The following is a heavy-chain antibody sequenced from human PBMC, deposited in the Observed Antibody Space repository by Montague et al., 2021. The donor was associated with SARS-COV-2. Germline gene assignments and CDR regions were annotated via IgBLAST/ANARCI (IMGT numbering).Heavy chain of an antibody. V-gene: IGHV4-59*01. J-gene: IGHJ3*02. CDR3: ARGSGWMGNAFDI. CDR2: INYSGST. Sequence: SETLSLTCTVSGGSISSYYWSWIWQPPGKGLEWNGYINYSGSTSYNPSLKSRVTISVDTSTTQFSLKLSSVTAAATAVYYCARGSGWMGNAFDIWGQGTMVTVSS. D-gene: IGHD6-19*01. CDR1: GGSISSYY.